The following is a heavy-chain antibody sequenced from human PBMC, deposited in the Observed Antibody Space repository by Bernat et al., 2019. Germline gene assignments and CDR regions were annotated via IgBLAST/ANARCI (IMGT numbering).Heavy chain of an antibody. D-gene: IGHD6-19*01. Sequence: QITLKESGPTLVKPTQTLTLTCTFSGFSLSTSGVGVGWIRQPPGKALEWLAHIFSNDEKSYSTSLKNRLTISKDTSKSQVVLTMTNMDPVDTATYYCASGWSNYYFDYWGQGTLVTVSS. CDR3: ASGWSNYYFDY. V-gene: IGHV2-26*01. CDR2: IFSNDEK. J-gene: IGHJ4*02. CDR1: GFSLSTSGVG.